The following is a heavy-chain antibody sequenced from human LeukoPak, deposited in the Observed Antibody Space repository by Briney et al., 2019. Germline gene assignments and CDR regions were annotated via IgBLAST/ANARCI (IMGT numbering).Heavy chain of an antibody. Sequence: PGESLKISRQGSGSIFTTYWIGWGRQVPGKGLEWMGIIYPGDSDTRYSPSCQGQVTISADKSISTAYLQWSSLKASDTAMYYCASGRATVVVAATPFFQHWGQGTLVTGSS. CDR3: ASGRATVVVAATPFFQH. CDR1: GSIFTTYW. D-gene: IGHD2-15*01. J-gene: IGHJ1*01. CDR2: IYPGDSDT. V-gene: IGHV5-51*01.